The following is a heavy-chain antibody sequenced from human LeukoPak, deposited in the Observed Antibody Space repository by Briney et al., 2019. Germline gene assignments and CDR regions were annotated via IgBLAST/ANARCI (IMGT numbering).Heavy chain of an antibody. Sequence: AESLTLTCIAPGCTFSREWMHCVRHAPGKELVWVSRISDDGSITTYADSVQGRFTISRDNAKSTVFLQMNSLRVEDTAAYFCVRRYYEYNVYDRHFDFWGQGILVTVSS. CDR3: VRRYYEYNVYDRHFDF. CDR1: GCTFSREW. J-gene: IGHJ4*02. D-gene: IGHD5/OR15-5a*01. CDR2: ISDDGSIT. V-gene: IGHV3-74*03.